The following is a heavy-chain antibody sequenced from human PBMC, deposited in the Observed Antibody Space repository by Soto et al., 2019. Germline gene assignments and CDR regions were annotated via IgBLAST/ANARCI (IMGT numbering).Heavy chain of an antibody. CDR3: ARDLGYCSSTSCQNWFDP. CDR1: GGSISSGGYY. D-gene: IGHD2-2*01. Sequence: SETLSLTCTVSGGSISSGGYYWSWIRQHPGKGLEWIGYIYYSGSTYYNPSLKSRVTISVDTSKNQFSLKLGSVTAADTAVYYCARDLGYCSSTSCQNWFDPWGQGTLVTVSS. V-gene: IGHV4-31*03. J-gene: IGHJ5*02. CDR2: IYYSGST.